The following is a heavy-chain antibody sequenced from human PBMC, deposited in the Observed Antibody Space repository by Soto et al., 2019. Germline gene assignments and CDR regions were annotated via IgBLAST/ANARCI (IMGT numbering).Heavy chain of an antibody. Sequence: GESLKISCKGSGYTFTSSWIGWVRQMPGKGLEWMGIIYPADSNTKYSPSFQGQVTISADKSITTAYLQWSSLKASDTAMYYCARPRGYYFDTSGYYMDYWGQGTLVTVSS. CDR3: ARPRGYYFDTSGYYMDY. V-gene: IGHV5-51*01. D-gene: IGHD3-22*01. CDR2: IYPADSNT. J-gene: IGHJ4*02. CDR1: GYTFTSSW.